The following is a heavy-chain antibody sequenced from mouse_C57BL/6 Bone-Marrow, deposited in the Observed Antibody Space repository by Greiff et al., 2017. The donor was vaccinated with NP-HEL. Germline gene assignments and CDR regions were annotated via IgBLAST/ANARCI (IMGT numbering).Heavy chain of an antibody. V-gene: IGHV7-1*01. CDR2: SRNKANDYTT. D-gene: IGHD1-1*01. J-gene: IGHJ4*01. CDR1: GFTFSDFY. Sequence: EVKLVESGGGLVQSGRSLRLSCATSGFTFSDFYMEWVRQAPGKGLEWIAASRNKANDYTTEYSASVKGRFIVSRDTSQSILYLQMNALRAEDTAIYYCARVDYYGSSYDYYAMDYWGQGTSVTISS. CDR3: ARVDYYGSSYDYYAMDY.